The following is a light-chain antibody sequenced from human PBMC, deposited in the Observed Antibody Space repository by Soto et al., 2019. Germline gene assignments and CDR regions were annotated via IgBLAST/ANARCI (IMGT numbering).Light chain of an antibody. V-gene: IGLV1-51*01. CDR1: SSNIGNNY. J-gene: IGLJ2*01. CDR2: DNN. Sequence: QSVLTQPPSVSAAPGQKVTSYCSGSSSNIGNNYVSWYQQLPGTAPKLLIYDNNKRPSGIPDRFSGSKSGTSATLGITGLQTGDEAEYYCGTWDSSLSAGVFGGGTKLTVL. CDR3: GTWDSSLSAGV.